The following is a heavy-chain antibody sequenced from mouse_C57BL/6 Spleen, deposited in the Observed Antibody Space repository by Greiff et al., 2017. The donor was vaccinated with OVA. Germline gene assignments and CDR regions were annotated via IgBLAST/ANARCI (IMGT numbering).Heavy chain of an antibody. CDR3: ARKGSSGYLDY. J-gene: IGHJ2*01. V-gene: IGHV1-50*01. Sequence: QVQLQQPGAELVKPGASVKLSCKASGYTFTSYWMQWVKQRPGQGLEWIGEIDPSDSYTNYNQKFKGKATLTVDTSSSTAYMQLSSLTSEDSAVYYWARKGSSGYLDYWGQGTTLTVSS. CDR2: IDPSDSYT. D-gene: IGHD3-2*02. CDR1: GYTFTSYW.